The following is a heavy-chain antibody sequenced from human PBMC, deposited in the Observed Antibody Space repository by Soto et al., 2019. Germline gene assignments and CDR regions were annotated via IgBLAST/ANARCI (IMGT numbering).Heavy chain of an antibody. D-gene: IGHD2-15*01. CDR2: ISHSGST. Sequence: PSETLSLTCAVYGGSFSGYYWSWVRQPPGKGLEWIGEISHSGSTNYNPSLKSRVTISVDTSKNQFSLKLSSVTAADTAVYYCARGKDVDAFDIWGQGTLVTVSS. CDR3: ARGKDVDAFDI. J-gene: IGHJ3*02. V-gene: IGHV4-34*01. CDR1: GGSFSGYY.